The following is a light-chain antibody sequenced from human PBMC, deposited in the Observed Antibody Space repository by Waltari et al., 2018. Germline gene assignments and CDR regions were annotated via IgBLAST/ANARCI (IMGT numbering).Light chain of an antibody. Sequence: QSVLTQPPSASGTPGQRVTISCSGSSSNIGINYVYWYQHFPGSAPKLLIYRDSQRPSGVPDRFSGSKSGSSASLAISGPRSEDEGDYYCAAWDDRLRGRVFGGGTKLTVL. CDR1: SSNIGINY. CDR3: AAWDDRLRGRV. J-gene: IGLJ3*02. V-gene: IGLV1-47*01. CDR2: RDS.